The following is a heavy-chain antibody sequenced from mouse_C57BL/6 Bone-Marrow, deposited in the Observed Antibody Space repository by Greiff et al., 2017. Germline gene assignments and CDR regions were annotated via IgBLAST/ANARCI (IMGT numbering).Heavy chain of an antibody. CDR2: IYPRSGNT. J-gene: IGHJ4*01. V-gene: IGHV1-81*01. CDR3: ARRGYYGSSYAMDY. CDR1: GYTFTSYG. D-gene: IGHD1-1*01. Sequence: QVQLQQSGAELARPGASVKLSCKASGYTFTSYGISWVKQRTGQGLEWIGEIYPRSGNTYYNEKFKGKATLTAAKASSTAYMELRSLTSEDSAVYFCARRGYYGSSYAMDYWGQGTSVTVSS.